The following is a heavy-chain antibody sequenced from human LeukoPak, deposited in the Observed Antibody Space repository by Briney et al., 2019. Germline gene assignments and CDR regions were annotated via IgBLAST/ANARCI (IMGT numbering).Heavy chain of an antibody. V-gene: IGHV3-21*01. J-gene: IGHJ4*02. CDR2: ISSSSSYI. Sequence: PGGSLRLSCAASGFTFSSYSMNWVRQAPGKGLEWVSSISSSSSYIYYADSVKGRFTISRDNAKNSLYLQMNSLRAEDTAVYYCARADLLAVAGTPGRYWGQGTLVTVSS. CDR3: ARADLLAVAGTPGRY. CDR1: GFTFSSYS. D-gene: IGHD6-19*01.